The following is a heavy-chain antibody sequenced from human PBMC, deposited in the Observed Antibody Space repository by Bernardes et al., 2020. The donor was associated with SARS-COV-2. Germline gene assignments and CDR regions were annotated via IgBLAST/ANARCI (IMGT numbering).Heavy chain of an antibody. CDR1: GYTLTELS. Sequence: ASVKDSCKVSGYTLTELSMHWVRQAPGKGLEWMGGFDPEDGETIYAQKFQGRVTMTEDTSTDTAYMELSSLRSEDTAVYYCATGLVYCSSTSCHPNWFDPWGQGTLVTVSS. CDR3: ATGLVYCSSTSCHPNWFDP. CDR2: FDPEDGET. D-gene: IGHD2-2*01. J-gene: IGHJ5*02. V-gene: IGHV1-24*01.